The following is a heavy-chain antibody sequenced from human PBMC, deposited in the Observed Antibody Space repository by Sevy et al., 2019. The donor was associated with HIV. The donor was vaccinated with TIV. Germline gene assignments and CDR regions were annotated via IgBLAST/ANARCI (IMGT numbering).Heavy chain of an antibody. CDR1: GFSFSDFY. V-gene: IGHV3-11*01. CDR3: AKSATVTTRGYFDY. J-gene: IGHJ4*02. D-gene: IGHD4-17*01. CDR2: ITGSGFTI. Sequence: GGSLRLSCRGSGFSFSDFYMSWIRQAPGKGLEWVSHITGSGFTIYQADSVKGRFATSRDNAKNSLFLQMNSLRVEDTAVYFCAKSATVTTRGYFDYWGQGTLVTVSS.